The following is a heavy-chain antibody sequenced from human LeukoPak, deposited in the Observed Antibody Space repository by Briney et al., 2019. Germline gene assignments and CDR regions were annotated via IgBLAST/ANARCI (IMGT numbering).Heavy chain of an antibody. V-gene: IGHV3-7*01. CDR3: ATDGGPFDD. CDR1: GFTFSSYW. J-gene: IGHJ4*02. Sequence: GGSLRLSCAASGFTFSSYWMSWVRQPPGKGLEWVANIKQDGSERYYVDSVKGRFTISRDNAKKSVYLQMNSLRGEDTAVYYCATDGGPFDDWGQGTLVTVS. D-gene: IGHD3-3*01. CDR2: IKQDGSER.